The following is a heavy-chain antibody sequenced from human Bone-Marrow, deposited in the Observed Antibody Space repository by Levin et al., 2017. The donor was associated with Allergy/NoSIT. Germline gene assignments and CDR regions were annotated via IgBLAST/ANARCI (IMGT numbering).Heavy chain of an antibody. V-gene: IGHV3-30-3*01. CDR3: VRGGTFAMIVVVITDAFDI. D-gene: IGHD3-22*01. CDR2: ISYEGSNK. J-gene: IGHJ3*02. CDR1: GFAFSDYT. Sequence: LSLTCAASGFAFSDYTLHWVRQAPGKGLEWVAVISYEGSNKNYADSVKGRFTISRDNSKNTVHLQMDSLTPEDTAIYYCVRGGTFAMIVVVITDAFDIWGQGTMVTVSS.